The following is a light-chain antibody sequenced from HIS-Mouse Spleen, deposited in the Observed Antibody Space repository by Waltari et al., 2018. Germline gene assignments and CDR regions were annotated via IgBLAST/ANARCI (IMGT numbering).Light chain of an antibody. CDR2: DVS. V-gene: IGLV2-14*03. J-gene: IGLJ3*02. Sequence: QSALTQPASVSGSPGQSITISCTGTSSDVGGYNYVSWYQQHPGKAPKLRIYDVSNRPSGVSNRSSGSKSGNTASLTISGLQAEDEADYYCSSYTSSSTRVFGGGTKLTVL. CDR1: SSDVGGYNY. CDR3: SSYTSSSTRV.